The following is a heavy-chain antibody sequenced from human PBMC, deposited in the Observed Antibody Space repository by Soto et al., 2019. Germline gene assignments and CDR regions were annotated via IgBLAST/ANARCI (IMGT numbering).Heavy chain of an antibody. V-gene: IGHV4-61*08. CDR3: ATVPSATWRHSIELWEFYFDS. CDR1: GGSVTSGDYY. D-gene: IGHD5-18*01. J-gene: IGHJ4*02. Sequence: QVQLQESGPGLVKPSETLALTCTISGGSVTSGDYYWSWIRQPPGKGLEWIAFILYSGSTNYNPSLKRRVTMSLDTSKNQFSLRLSSVTAADTAVYYCATVPSATWRHSIELWEFYFDSWGQGTLVTVSS. CDR2: ILYSGST.